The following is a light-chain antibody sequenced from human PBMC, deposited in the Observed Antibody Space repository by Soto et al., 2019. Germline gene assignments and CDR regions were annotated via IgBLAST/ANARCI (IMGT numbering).Light chain of an antibody. V-gene: IGKV3-15*01. CDR2: GTS. Sequence: SSWAITPGERETLTCRASQRCAGNLAWYQQKPGQAPRLLIYGTSTRATGVPARFSGSGSGTDFTLTICSLQAADFAVYHCPHDNNWPITSAQGTRLKI. J-gene: IGKJ5*01. CDR3: PHDNNWPIT. CDR1: QRCAGN.